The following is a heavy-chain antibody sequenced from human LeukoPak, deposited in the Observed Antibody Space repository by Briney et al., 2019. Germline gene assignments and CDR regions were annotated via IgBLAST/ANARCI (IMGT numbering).Heavy chain of an antibody. CDR3: ARDHINVNAFDI. V-gene: IGHV3-30*03. CDR2: ISYDGRNI. D-gene: IGHD3-16*02. Sequence: GKSLRLSCAASGFTFNNYGMHWVRQAPGKGLEWVAVISYDGRNIHYPDSVKGRFTISRDISTDTLWLQMDSLRAEDTAVYYCARDHINVNAFDIWGQGTMVTVSS. J-gene: IGHJ3*02. CDR1: GFTFNNYG.